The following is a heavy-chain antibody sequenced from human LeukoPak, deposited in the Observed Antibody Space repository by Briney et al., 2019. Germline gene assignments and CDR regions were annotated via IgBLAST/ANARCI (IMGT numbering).Heavy chain of an antibody. CDR1: GFTFSSYA. J-gene: IGHJ4*02. Sequence: GGSLRLSCAASGFTFSSYAMSWVRQAPGKGLEWVSAISGSGGRTYYADSVKGRFTISRDNSKNTLYLQMNSLRADDTAVYYCAKGNGDHAIHPDCWGQGTLVTVSS. CDR3: AKGNGDHAIHPDC. CDR2: ISGSGGRT. V-gene: IGHV3-23*01. D-gene: IGHD4-17*01.